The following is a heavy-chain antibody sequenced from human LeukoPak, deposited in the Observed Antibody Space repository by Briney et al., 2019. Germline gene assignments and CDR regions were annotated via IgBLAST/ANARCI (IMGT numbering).Heavy chain of an antibody. V-gene: IGHV1-18*01. Sequence: GASVKVSCKASGYTFTCYGISWVRQAPGQGLEWMGWISAYNGSTNYAQKLQGRVTMTTDTSTTKAYMELRSLRSDDTAVYYCARDPARHYDSSGLPGYWGQGTLVTVSS. J-gene: IGHJ4*02. CDR1: GYTFTCYG. D-gene: IGHD3-22*01. CDR2: ISAYNGST. CDR3: ARDPARHYDSSGLPGY.